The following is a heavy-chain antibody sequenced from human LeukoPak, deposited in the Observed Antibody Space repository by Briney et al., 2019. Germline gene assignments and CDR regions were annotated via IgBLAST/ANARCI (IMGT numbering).Heavy chain of an antibody. D-gene: IGHD3-3*01. Sequence: GGSLRLSCAASGFTFSSYGMHWVRQAPGKGLEWVAVISYDGSNKYYADSVKGRFTISRDNSKNTLHLQMNSLRAEDTAVYYCAKDFTYDFWSGYFDYWGQGTLVTVSS. CDR3: AKDFTYDFWSGYFDY. CDR2: ISYDGSNK. J-gene: IGHJ4*02. CDR1: GFTFSSYG. V-gene: IGHV3-30*18.